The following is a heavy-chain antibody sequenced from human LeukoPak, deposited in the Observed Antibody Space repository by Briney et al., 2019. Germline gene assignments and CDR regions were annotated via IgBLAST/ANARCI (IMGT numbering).Heavy chain of an antibody. Sequence: SETLSLTCTVSGGSINSYYWSWIRQPPGKGLEWIGYIYYSGSTNYNPSLKSRVTISVDTSKNQFSLKMSSVTAADTAVYYCARARDGRINNWFDPWGQGTLVIVSS. J-gene: IGHJ5*02. CDR1: GGSINSYY. D-gene: IGHD5-24*01. CDR3: ARARDGRINNWFDP. V-gene: IGHV4-59*01. CDR2: IYYSGST.